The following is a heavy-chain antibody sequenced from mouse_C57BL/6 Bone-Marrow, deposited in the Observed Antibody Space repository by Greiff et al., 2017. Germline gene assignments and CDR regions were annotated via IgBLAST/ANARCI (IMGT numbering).Heavy chain of an antibody. V-gene: IGHV1-76*01. CDR2: IYPGSGNT. CDR3: ARDQPWFAY. J-gene: IGHJ3*01. Sequence: QVQLQQSGAELVRPGASVKLSCKASGYTFTDYYINWVKQRPGQGLEWIARIYPGSGNTYYNEKFKSKATLTVDTSSSTAYMQLSSLTSEDSAVYYCARDQPWFAYWGQGTLVTVSA. CDR1: GYTFTDYY.